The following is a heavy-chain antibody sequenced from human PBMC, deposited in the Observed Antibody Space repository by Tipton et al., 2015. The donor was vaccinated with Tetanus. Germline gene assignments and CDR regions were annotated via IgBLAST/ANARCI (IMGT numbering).Heavy chain of an antibody. CDR3: TRSPYYYDRSGYYF. CDR1: GGSISNYY. V-gene: IGHV4-59*01. J-gene: IGHJ4*02. CDR2: IYNSENT. D-gene: IGHD3-22*01. Sequence: TLSLTCTVSGGSISNYYWSWIRQPPGKGLEWIGYIYNSENTNYNPSLKGRVTISVDTSKNQFSLKLSSVTAADTAVYYCTRSPYYYDRSGYYFWGQGTLVTVSS.